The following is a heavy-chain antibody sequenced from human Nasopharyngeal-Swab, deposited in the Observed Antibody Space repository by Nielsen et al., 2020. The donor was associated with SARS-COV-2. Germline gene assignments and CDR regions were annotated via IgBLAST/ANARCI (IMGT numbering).Heavy chain of an antibody. V-gene: IGHV4-59*01. CDR3: ARGGGLGYYDFWSGYSQTSDAFDI. CDR1: GGPISSYY. D-gene: IGHD3-3*01. Sequence: SETLSLTCTVSGGPISSYYWSWIRQPPGKGLEWIGYIYYSGSTNYNPSLKSRVTISVDTSKNQFSLKLGSVTAADTAVYYCARGGGLGYYDFWSGYSQTSDAFDIWGQGTMVTVSS. J-gene: IGHJ3*02. CDR2: IYYSGST.